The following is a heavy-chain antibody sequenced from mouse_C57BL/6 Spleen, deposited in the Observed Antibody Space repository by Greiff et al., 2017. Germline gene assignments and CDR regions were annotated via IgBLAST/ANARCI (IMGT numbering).Heavy chain of an antibody. CDR2: ISNGGGST. J-gene: IGHJ1*03. D-gene: IGHD2-12*01. Sequence: EVQLVESGGGLVQPGGSLKLSCAASGFTFSDYYMYWVRQTPEKRLEWVAYISNGGGSTYYPDTVKGRFTISRDNAKNTLYLQMSRLKSEDTAMYYCARRGYDEGYFDVWGTGTTVTVSS. V-gene: IGHV5-12*01. CDR3: ARRGYDEGYFDV. CDR1: GFTFSDYY.